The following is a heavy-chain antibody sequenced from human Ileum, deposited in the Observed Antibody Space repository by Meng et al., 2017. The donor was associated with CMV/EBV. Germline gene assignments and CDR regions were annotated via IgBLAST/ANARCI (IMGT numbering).Heavy chain of an antibody. Sequence: GVCGGSFSGNYWSWIRQPPDKGLEWIGEINQSGSTTYNPSLKSRVTISVDTSKNQFSLNLISVTAADTAVYYCARGPWRQLGEGFDYWGQGTLVTSPQ. CDR3: ARGPWRQLGEGFDY. D-gene: IGHD5-24*01. CDR1: GGSFSGNY. V-gene: IGHV4-34*01. CDR2: INQSGST. J-gene: IGHJ4*02.